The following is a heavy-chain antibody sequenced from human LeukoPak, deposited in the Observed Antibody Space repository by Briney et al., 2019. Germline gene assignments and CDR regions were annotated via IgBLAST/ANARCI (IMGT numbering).Heavy chain of an antibody. CDR2: IYSGGNT. CDR3: AREERPSSSWYWDAFDI. J-gene: IGHJ3*02. D-gene: IGHD6-13*01. V-gene: IGHV3-66*01. CDR1: GFTVSSNY. Sequence: GGSLRLSCAASGFTVSSNYMSWVRQAPGKGLEWVSVIYSGGNTYYADSVKGRFTISRDNSKNTLYLQMNSLRAEDTAVYFCAREERPSSSWYWDAFDIWGQGTMVTVSS.